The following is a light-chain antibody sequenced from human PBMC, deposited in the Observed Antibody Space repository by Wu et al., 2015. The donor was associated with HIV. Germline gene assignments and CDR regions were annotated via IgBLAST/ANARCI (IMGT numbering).Light chain of an antibody. CDR2: GAS. CDR3: QQYNNWPPRYT. CDR1: QSISNN. J-gene: IGKJ2*01. V-gene: IGKV3-15*01. Sequence: EIVMTQSPGTLSVSPGERATLSCRASQSISNNLAWYQQKPGQAPRLLIYGASTRATGIPARFSGSGSGTEFTLTISSMQSEDFAVYYCQQYNNWPPRYTFGQGTKAGDQT.